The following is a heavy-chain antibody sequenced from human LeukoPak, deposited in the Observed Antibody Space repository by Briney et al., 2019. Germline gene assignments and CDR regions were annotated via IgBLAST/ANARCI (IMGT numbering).Heavy chain of an antibody. V-gene: IGHV3-23*01. Sequence: GASLRLSCAASGFSFNNYAMIWVRQAPGKELEWVSAIGGSGTSTFYADSVKGRFTISRDNSKNTLYLQMNSLSAEDTAVYYCAKTSLGHPPYYCTMDVWGQGTTVTVSS. CDR2: IGGSGTST. J-gene: IGHJ6*02. D-gene: IGHD7-27*01. CDR3: AKTSLGHPPYYCTMDV. CDR1: GFSFNNYA.